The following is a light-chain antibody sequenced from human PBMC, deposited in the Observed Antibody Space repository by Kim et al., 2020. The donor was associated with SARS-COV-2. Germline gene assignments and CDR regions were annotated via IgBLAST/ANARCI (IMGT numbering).Light chain of an antibody. CDR1: QSVRSSY. CDR3: QQYGTSRT. CDR2: GAS. J-gene: IGKJ1*01. Sequence: LSPGERATLSCRASQSVRSSYLAWYQQKPGQAPRLLIYGASSRATGIPDRFSGSGSGTDFTLTISRLEPEDSAVYYCQQYGTSRTFGQGTKVDIK. V-gene: IGKV3-20*01.